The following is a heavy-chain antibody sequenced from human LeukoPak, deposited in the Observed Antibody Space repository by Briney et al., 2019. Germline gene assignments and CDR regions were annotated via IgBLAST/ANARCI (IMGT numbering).Heavy chain of an antibody. D-gene: IGHD1-26*01. CDR1: GGSISSYY. CDR2: INHSGST. CDR3: ARQLEWELIPDAFDI. V-gene: IGHV4-59*08. Sequence: SETLSLTCTVSGGSISSYYWSWIRQPPGKGLEWIGEINHSGSTNYNPSLKSRVTISVDTSKNQFSLKLSSVTAADTAVYYCARQLEWELIPDAFDIWGQGTMVTVSS. J-gene: IGHJ3*02.